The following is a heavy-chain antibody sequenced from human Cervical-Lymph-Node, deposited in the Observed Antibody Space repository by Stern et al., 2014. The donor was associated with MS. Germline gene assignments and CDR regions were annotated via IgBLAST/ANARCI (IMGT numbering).Heavy chain of an antibody. V-gene: IGHV1-46*01. D-gene: IGHD1-14*01. Sequence: QEHLVESGAEVKKPGASVQVSCKAPGLNFTTYYIHWVTQAPGQGLEWMGIITPVGGLTRSAQKFQGRVTLTRDTPTSTFYMELSSLTSEDTAVYYCAGNNKVLKNAFDIWGHGTLVTVS. J-gene: IGHJ3*02. CDR2: ITPVGGLT. CDR1: GLNFTTYY. CDR3: AGNNKVLKNAFDI.